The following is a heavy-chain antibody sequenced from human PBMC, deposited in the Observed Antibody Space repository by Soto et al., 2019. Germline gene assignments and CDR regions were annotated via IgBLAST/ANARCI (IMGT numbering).Heavy chain of an antibody. V-gene: IGHV3-21*01. Sequence: PGGSLRLSCAASGFTFSNYTMNWVRQAPGKGLEWVSSISSSSSYIYYADSVKGRFIISRDNAKNSLYLQMNSLRAEDTALYYCASQTLGTYYYYYGMDVWGQGTTVTVSS. J-gene: IGHJ6*02. D-gene: IGHD7-27*01. CDR1: GFTFSNYT. CDR3: ASQTLGTYYYYYGMDV. CDR2: ISSSSSYI.